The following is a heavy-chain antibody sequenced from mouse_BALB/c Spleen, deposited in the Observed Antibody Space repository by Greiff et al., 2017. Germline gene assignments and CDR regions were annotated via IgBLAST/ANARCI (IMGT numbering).Heavy chain of an antibody. J-gene: IGHJ3*01. CDR2: IDPANGNT. V-gene: IGHV14-3*02. CDR1: GFNIKDTY. D-gene: IGHD1-1*01. Sequence: EVQLMESGAELVKPGASVKLSCTASGFNIKDTYMHWVKQRPEQGLEWIGRIDPANGNTKYDPQFQGKATITADTSSNTAYLQLSGLTSEDTAVYYCADGSGRIAYWGQGALVTVSA. CDR3: ADGSGRIAY.